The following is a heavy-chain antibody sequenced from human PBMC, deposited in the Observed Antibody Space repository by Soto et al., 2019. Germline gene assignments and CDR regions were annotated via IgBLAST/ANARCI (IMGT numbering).Heavy chain of an antibody. Sequence: QVQLVESGGGVVQPGRSLRLSCAASGFTFSSYGMHWVRQAPGKGLEWVAVISYDGSNKYYADSVKGRFTISRDNSKNTLYLQMNSLSAEDTAVYYCANLGTSSGLDYWGQGTLVTVSS. CDR2: ISYDGSNK. CDR1: GFTFSSYG. CDR3: ANLGTSSGLDY. D-gene: IGHD6-19*01. V-gene: IGHV3-30*18. J-gene: IGHJ4*02.